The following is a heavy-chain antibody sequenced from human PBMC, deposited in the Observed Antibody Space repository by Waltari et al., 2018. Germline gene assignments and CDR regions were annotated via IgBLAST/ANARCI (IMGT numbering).Heavy chain of an antibody. V-gene: IGHV4-59*01. CDR1: GGSISSYY. CDR2: IYYSGST. J-gene: IGHJ2*01. CDR3: VRAHWDVLSLYWYFDL. D-gene: IGHD3-16*02. Sequence: QVQLQESGPGLVKPSETLSLTCTVSGGSISSYYWSWIRQPPGKGLEWIGYIYYSGSTNYNPSLKSRVTISVDTSKNQFSLKLSSVTAADTAVYYCVRAHWDVLSLYWYFDLWGRGTLVTVSS.